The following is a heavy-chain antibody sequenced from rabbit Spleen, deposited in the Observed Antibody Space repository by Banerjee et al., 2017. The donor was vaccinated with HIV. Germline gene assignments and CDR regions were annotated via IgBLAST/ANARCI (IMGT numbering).Heavy chain of an antibody. CDR3: ASAYSDVYFNL. J-gene: IGHJ4*01. CDR2: TGTGSGST. V-gene: IGHV1S40*01. D-gene: IGHD6-1*01. Sequence: QQLVESGGGLVKPGASLTLTCKASGFSFSSGYYMSWVRQAPGKGLEWIGCTGTGSGSTYYASLAKGRFTISKTSSTTVTLQMTSLTAADTATYFCASAYSDVYFNLWGPGTLVTVS. CDR1: GFSFSSGYY.